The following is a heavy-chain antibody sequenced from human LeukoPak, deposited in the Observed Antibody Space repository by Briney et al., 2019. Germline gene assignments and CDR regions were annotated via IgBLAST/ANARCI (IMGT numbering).Heavy chain of an antibody. CDR1: GFTLSNFA. CDR2: IAGTGDTT. V-gene: IGHV3-23*01. Sequence: PGGSLRLSCVASGFTLSNFAMSGVRQAPGKGLEWVATIAGTGDTTFYADSVKGRCTISRDTSRNTVSLQMNSLRVEDTAVYYCARDRESPKFRLGYWGQGSLVTVSS. CDR3: ARDRESPKFRLGY. J-gene: IGHJ4*02. D-gene: IGHD2-21*01.